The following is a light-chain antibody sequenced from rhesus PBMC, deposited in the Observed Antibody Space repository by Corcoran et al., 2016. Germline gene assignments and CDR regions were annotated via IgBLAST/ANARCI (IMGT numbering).Light chain of an antibody. V-gene: IGKV1-25*01. Sequence: DIQMTQSPTSLSASVGDRVTINCRASQGISSSLAWYQPKPGKAPKLLIYGASTLQSGGPSRFSGSGSGTDFTLTISSLQPEDFATYYCQQHNTYPLTFGGGTRVELK. CDR2: GAS. CDR1: QGISSS. CDR3: QQHNTYPLT. J-gene: IGKJ4*01.